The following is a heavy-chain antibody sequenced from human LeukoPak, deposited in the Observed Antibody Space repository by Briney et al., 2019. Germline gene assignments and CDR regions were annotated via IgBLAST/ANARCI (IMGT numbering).Heavy chain of an antibody. CDR3: ATTSGSGSYYYGMDV. Sequence: GGSLRLSSAASGFTFSSYAMSWVRQAPGKGLEWVSAISGSGGSTYYADSVKGRFTISRDNSKNTLYLQMNSLRAEDTAVYYCATTSGSGSYYYGMDVWGKGTTVTVSS. J-gene: IGHJ6*04. CDR2: ISGSGGST. D-gene: IGHD3-10*01. V-gene: IGHV3-23*01. CDR1: GFTFSSYA.